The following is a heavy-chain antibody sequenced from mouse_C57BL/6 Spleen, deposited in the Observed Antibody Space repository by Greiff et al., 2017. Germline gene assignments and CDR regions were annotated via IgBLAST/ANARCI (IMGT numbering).Heavy chain of an antibody. J-gene: IGHJ4*01. CDR2: IHPNSGST. CDR3: ARWSVMTTTSPYSMDY. CDR1: GYTFTSYW. V-gene: IGHV1-64*01. D-gene: IGHD2-4*01. Sequence: QVQLQQPGAELVKPGASVKLSCKASGYTFTSYWMHWVKQRPGQGLEWIGMIHPNSGSTNYNEKFKSKATLTVDKSSSTAYMQLSSLTSEDSAVYYCARWSVMTTTSPYSMDYWGQGTSVTVSS.